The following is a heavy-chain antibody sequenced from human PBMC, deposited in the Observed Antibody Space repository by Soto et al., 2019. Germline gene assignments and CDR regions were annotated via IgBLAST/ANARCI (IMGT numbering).Heavy chain of an antibody. CDR3: ARDPGYSYGYN. CDR1: GFTFSSYA. V-gene: IGHV3-30-3*01. J-gene: IGHJ4*02. D-gene: IGHD5-18*01. CDR2: ISYDGSDK. Sequence: PGGSLRLSCGASGFTFSSYAMHWVRQAPGKGLGWVALISYDGSDKDYADSVKGRFTISRDNSRNTLFLQMNSLRAEDTAVYYCARDPGYSYGYNWGQGTLVTVSS.